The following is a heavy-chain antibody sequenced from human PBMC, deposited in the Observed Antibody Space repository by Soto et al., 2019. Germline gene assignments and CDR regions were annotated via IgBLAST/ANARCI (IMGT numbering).Heavy chain of an antibody. V-gene: IGHV4-39*01. J-gene: IGHJ4*02. CDR1: GGSISSRDSY. CDR3: ARGFGRSHFDY. CDR2: FHYSGST. Sequence: SETLSLTCTVSGGSISSRDSYWGWTRQPPGKGLEWIGSFHYSGSTYYNPSLKSRVTISVDTSKNQLSLRVTSVTAADTAVYYCARGFGRSHFDYWGQGTLVTVSS. D-gene: IGHD3-16*01.